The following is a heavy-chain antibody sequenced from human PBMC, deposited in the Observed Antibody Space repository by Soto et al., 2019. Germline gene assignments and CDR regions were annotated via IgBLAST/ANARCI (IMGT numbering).Heavy chain of an antibody. Sequence: GASVKVSCKASGYTSTGYYMHWVRQAPGQGLEWMGWINPNSGGTNYAQKFQGRVTMTRDTSISTAYMELSRLRSDDTAVYYCAIPSEYSSSQPDYWGQGTLVTVSS. CDR3: AIPSEYSSSQPDY. V-gene: IGHV1-2*02. J-gene: IGHJ4*02. CDR2: INPNSGGT. CDR1: GYTSTGYY. D-gene: IGHD6-6*01.